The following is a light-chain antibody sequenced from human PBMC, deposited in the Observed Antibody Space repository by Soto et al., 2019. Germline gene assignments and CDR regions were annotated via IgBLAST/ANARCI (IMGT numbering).Light chain of an antibody. CDR2: DAS. J-gene: IGKJ2*01. CDR1: QSVSRR. V-gene: IGKV1-5*01. Sequence: DIQMTQSPSTLSASVGDRITITCRASQSVSRRLAWFQQKPGKAPKLLIYDASSLESGVPSRFSCRGSGTEFTLTISSLQPDDCAAYYCQNYNSYYRHTFGQGTKVEIK. CDR3: QNYNSYYRHT.